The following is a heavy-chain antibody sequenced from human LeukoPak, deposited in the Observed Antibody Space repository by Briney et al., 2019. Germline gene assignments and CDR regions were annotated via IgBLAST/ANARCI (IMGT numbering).Heavy chain of an antibody. J-gene: IGHJ6*03. CDR2: IIPIFGTA. Sequence: SVKVSCKASGYTFTSYDINWVRQAPGQGLEWMGGIIPIFGTANYAQKFQGRVTITTDESTSTAYMELSSLRSEDTAVYYCARARGDFWSGYYISYYYYYMDVWGKGTTVTVSS. CDR1: GYTFTSYD. D-gene: IGHD3-3*01. V-gene: IGHV1-69*05. CDR3: ARARGDFWSGYYISYYYYYMDV.